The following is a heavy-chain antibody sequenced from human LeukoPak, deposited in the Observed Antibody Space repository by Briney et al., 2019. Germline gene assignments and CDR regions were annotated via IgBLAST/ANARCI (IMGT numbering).Heavy chain of an antibody. D-gene: IGHD6-19*01. CDR1: GSTFSRYW. CDR2: VKSDGITT. CDR3: ARVGSGWYLFDY. V-gene: IGHV3-74*01. J-gene: IGHJ4*02. Sequence: PGGSLRLSCAASGSTFSRYWMHWVRQVPGKGLVWVSLVKSDGITTIYADSVKGRFTISRDNAKNTLYLQMNSLRAEDTAVYYCARVGSGWYLFDYWGQGTLVTVSS.